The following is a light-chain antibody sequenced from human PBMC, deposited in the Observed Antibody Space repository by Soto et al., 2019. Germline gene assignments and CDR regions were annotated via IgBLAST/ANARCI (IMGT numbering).Light chain of an antibody. CDR3: SAWDDSLNGPV. V-gene: IGLV1-44*01. J-gene: IGLJ3*02. CDR2: NKN. CDR1: RSNIGSHP. Sequence: QSVLTQPPSASGTPGQRVNVSCSGSRSNIGSHPVHWYQQLPGTAPKLLIFNKNLRPSGVPDRFSGSQSGTSASLAISGLQSEDEAHYYCSAWDDSLNGPVFGGGTKLTVL.